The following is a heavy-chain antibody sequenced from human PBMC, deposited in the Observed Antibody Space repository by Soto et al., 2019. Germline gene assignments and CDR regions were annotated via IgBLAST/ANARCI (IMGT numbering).Heavy chain of an antibody. CDR2: IYSGGST. V-gene: IGHV3-66*01. J-gene: IGHJ6*02. CDR3: VGYYDSSGSQGLPAYYYYGMDV. D-gene: IGHD3-22*01. CDR1: GFTVSSNY. Sequence: PGGSLRLSCAASGFTVSSNYMSWVRQAPGKGLEWVSVIYSGGSTYYADSVKGRFTISRDNSKNTLYLQMNSLRAEDTAVYYCVGYYDSSGSQGLPAYYYYGMDVWGQGTTVTVSS.